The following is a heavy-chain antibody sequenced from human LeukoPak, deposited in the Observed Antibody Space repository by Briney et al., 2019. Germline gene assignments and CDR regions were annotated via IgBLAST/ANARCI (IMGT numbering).Heavy chain of an antibody. V-gene: IGHV4-34*01. J-gene: IGHJ3*02. CDR2: ISHSGST. CDR3: ATGRSLYSYGASAFDI. Sequence: PSETLSLTCAVSGGSFSGYSWSWIRQPPGKGLEWIGEISHSGSTNYNPSLKSRVTISVDTSKNQFTPKLSSETAADTAVYYCATGRSLYSYGASAFDIWGQGTMVTVSS. D-gene: IGHD5-18*01. CDR1: GGSFSGYS.